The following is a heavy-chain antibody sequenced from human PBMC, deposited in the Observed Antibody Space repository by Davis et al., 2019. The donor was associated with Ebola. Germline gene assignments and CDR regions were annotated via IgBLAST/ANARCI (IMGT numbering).Heavy chain of an antibody. Sequence: MPSETLSLTCTVSGGSISSYYWSWIRQPPGKGLEWIGYIYYSGSTNYNPSLKSRVTISVDTSKNQFSLKLSSMTAADTAVYYCARAGDGYNLGYYFDYWGQGTLVTVSS. D-gene: IGHD5-24*01. J-gene: IGHJ4*02. CDR3: ARAGDGYNLGYYFDY. V-gene: IGHV4-59*01. CDR1: GGSISSYY. CDR2: IYYSGST.